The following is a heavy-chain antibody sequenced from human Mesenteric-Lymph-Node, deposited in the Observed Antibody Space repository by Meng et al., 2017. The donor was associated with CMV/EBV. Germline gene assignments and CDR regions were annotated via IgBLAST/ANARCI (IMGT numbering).Heavy chain of an antibody. Sequence: GGSLRLSCAVSGFTFGDHAVSWVRQSPGEGLEWVSFIRSTTQGATTEYAASVRGRFTISRDDSKSIAYLQMTSLKSDDTGVYFCVPWRGFSWSDSWGQGTLVTVSS. CDR3: VPWRGFSWSDS. V-gene: IGHV3-49*04. CDR1: GFTFGDHA. J-gene: IGHJ4*02. CDR2: IRSTTQGATT.